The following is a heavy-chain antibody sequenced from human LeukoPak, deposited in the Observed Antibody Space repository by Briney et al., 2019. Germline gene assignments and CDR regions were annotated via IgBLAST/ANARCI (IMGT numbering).Heavy chain of an antibody. D-gene: IGHD6-19*01. CDR3: AREGSLPSYYYYYMDV. V-gene: IGHV4-30-4*08. Sequence: SETLSPACTVSGGSISRGDYYWGWIRQPPGKGLEWIGYMYYRGSTYYNPSLKSRVTMLVDISKNQFSLKLSSVPAADNAVYYCAREGSLPSYYYYYMDVRGTGTTVTVS. CDR2: MYYRGST. CDR1: GGSISRGDYY. J-gene: IGHJ6*03.